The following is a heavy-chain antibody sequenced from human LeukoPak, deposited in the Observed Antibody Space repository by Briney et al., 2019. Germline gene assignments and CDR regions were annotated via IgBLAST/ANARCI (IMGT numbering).Heavy chain of an antibody. V-gene: IGHV3-33*01. Sequence: GGSLRLSCAASGFTFSSYDMHWVRQAPGKGLEWVAVIWYDGSNKYYADSVSGRFTISRENSKNTLYLQMNSLRAEDTAVYYCARPRGSGSYFYFDSWGQGTLVTVSS. J-gene: IGHJ4*02. CDR2: IWYDGSNK. D-gene: IGHD3-10*01. CDR3: ARPRGSGSYFYFDS. CDR1: GFTFSSYD.